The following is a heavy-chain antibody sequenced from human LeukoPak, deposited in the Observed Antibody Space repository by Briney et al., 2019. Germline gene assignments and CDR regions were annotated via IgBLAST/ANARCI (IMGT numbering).Heavy chain of an antibody. V-gene: IGHV4-34*01. CDR2: INHSGST. CDR3: ARRFLFQNYFDY. CDR1: GGSFSGYY. D-gene: IGHD3-10*01. J-gene: IGHJ4*02. Sequence: SETLSLTCAVYGGSFSGYYWSWIRQPPGKGLEWIGEINHSGSTNYNPSLKSRVTISVDTSKNQFSLKLSSVTAADAAVYYCARRFLFQNYFDYWGQGTLVTVSS.